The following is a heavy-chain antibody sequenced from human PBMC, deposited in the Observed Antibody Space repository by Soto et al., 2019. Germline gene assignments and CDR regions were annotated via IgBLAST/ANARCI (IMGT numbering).Heavy chain of an antibody. Sequence: ASVKVSCKASGFTFTDFAMHWVRQAPGQRLEWMGWINAGDGRTKYSQNFQGRVTITRATSASTTYMDLGSLKSEDTAVYYCARGRWTQTTADYYLDSWGQGTLVTVSS. CDR1: GFTFTDFA. V-gene: IGHV1-3*01. CDR3: ARGRWTQTTADYYLDS. J-gene: IGHJ4*02. D-gene: IGHD1-1*01. CDR2: INAGDGRT.